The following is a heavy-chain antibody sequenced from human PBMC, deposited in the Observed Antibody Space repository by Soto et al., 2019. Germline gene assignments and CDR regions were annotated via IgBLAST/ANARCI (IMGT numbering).Heavy chain of an antibody. CDR2: IYFSDST. CDR1: GGSISSYY. J-gene: IGHJ6*02. CDR3: ARGLWEREGYVMDV. Sequence: QVQLQESGPGLLKPSETLSLTCTVSGGSISSYYWSWIRQAPGKGLQSIGYIYFSDSTNYNPSLKSRVTISVDTSRNQVSLTLNSVTAADTSIYYRARGLWEREGYVMDVWGQGTAVTVSS. D-gene: IGHD1-26*01. V-gene: IGHV4-59*08.